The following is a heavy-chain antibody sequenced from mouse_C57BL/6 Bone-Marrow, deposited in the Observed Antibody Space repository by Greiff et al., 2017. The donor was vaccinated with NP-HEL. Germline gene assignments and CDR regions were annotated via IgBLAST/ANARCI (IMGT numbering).Heavy chain of an antibody. J-gene: IGHJ4*01. CDR3: ARRGFAYAMDY. CDR1: GYTFTSYW. V-gene: IGHV1-69*01. CDR2: IDPSDSYT. Sequence: VKLQQPGAELVMPGASVKLSCKASGYTFTSYWMHWVKQRPGQGLEWIGEIDPSDSYTNYNQKFKGKSTLTVDKSSSTAYMQLSSLTSEDSAVYYCARRGFAYAMDYWGQGTSVTVSS.